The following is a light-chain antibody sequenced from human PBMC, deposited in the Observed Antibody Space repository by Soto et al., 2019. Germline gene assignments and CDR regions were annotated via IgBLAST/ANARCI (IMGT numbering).Light chain of an antibody. Sequence: QSALTQPPSVSGSPGQSVTISCTGTSSDVGSYNRLSWYQQPPGTAPKLIMYEVNTRPSGVPDRFSGSKSGSTASLTISGLQAEDEADYYCSLYISGSNYVFGNGTKVT. V-gene: IGLV2-18*01. J-gene: IGLJ1*01. CDR1: SSDVGSYNR. CDR2: EVN. CDR3: SLYISGSNYV.